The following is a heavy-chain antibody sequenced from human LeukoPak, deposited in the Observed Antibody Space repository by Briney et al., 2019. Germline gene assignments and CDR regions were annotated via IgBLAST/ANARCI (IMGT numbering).Heavy chain of an antibody. CDR1: GYTFTSYG. CDR2: ISAYNGNT. CDR3: ARYGIGFWSGYYTDAYFDY. J-gene: IGHJ4*02. D-gene: IGHD3-3*01. Sequence: ASVKVSCKASGYTFTSYGISWVRQAPGQGLEWMGWISAYNGNTNYVQKLQGRVTMTTDTSTSTAYMELRSLRSDDTAVYYCARYGIGFWSGYYTDAYFDYWGQGTLVTVSS. V-gene: IGHV1-18*01.